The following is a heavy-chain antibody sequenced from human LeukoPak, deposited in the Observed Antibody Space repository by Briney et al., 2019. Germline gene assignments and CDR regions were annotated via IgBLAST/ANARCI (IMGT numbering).Heavy chain of an antibody. D-gene: IGHD2-21*01. V-gene: IGHV4-34*01. Sequence: SETLSLTCAVYGGSFSGYYWSWIRQPPGKGLEWIGEINHSGSTNYNPSLKSRVTISVDTSKNQFSLKLSSVTAADTAVYYCARVAKACGGDCYSDAFDIWGQGKMVTVSS. CDR1: GGSFSGYY. CDR3: ARVAKACGGDCYSDAFDI. J-gene: IGHJ3*02. CDR2: INHSGST.